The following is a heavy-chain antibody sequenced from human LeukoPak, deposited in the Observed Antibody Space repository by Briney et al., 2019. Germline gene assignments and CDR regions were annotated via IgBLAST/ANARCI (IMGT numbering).Heavy chain of an antibody. CDR1: GFTFSSYA. J-gene: IGHJ3*02. CDR3: ARDHAVVTTINDAFDM. CDR2: ISGSGGST. V-gene: IGHV3-23*01. Sequence: GGSLRLSCAASGFTFSSYAMSWVRQAPGKGLEWVSGISGSGGSTYYADSVKGRFTISRDNSKNTLYLEMNSLRAEDTAVYYCARDHAVVTTINDAFDMWGQGTMVTISS. D-gene: IGHD2-2*01.